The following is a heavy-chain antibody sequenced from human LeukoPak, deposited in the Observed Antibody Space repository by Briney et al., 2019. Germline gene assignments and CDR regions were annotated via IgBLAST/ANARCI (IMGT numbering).Heavy chain of an antibody. J-gene: IGHJ4*02. V-gene: IGHV3-53*05. D-gene: IGHD3-3*01. Sequence: GGSLRLSCAASGFTVSSNSMSWVRQAPGKGLEWVSFIYSGGSTYYADSVKGRFTISRDNSKNTLYLQMNSLRAEDTAVYYCAKEGSIFGVVIRPYYFDYWGQGTLVTVSS. CDR1: GFTVSSNS. CDR2: IYSGGST. CDR3: AKEGSIFGVVIRPYYFDY.